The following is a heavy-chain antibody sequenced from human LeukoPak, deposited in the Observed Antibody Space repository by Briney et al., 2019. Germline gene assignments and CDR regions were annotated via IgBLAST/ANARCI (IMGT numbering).Heavy chain of an antibody. CDR2: ISWNSGSI. CDR1: GFTFDDYA. J-gene: IGHJ4*02. CDR3: ARHIRPPLWVRGVSFHSAIGLDY. Sequence: GGSLRLSCAASGFTFDDYAMHWVRQAPGKGLEWVSGISWNSGSIGYADSVKGRFTISRDNAKNSLYLRMNSLRAEDTAVYYCARHIRPPLWVRGVSFHSAIGLDYWGQGTLVTVSS. V-gene: IGHV3-9*01. D-gene: IGHD3-10*01.